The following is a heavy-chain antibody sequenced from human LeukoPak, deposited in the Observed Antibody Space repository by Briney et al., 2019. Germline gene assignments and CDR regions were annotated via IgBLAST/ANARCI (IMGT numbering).Heavy chain of an antibody. J-gene: IGHJ4*02. D-gene: IGHD3-10*01. CDR1: GFTFSDYY. V-gene: IGHV3-11*05. Sequence: GGSLRLSCAASGFTFSDYYMSWIRQAPGKGLEWVSYISSTSSYTNYADSVKGRFTISRDNAKNSLYLQKNSLRADDTAVYYCARDSMVREKLLDYWGQGALVTVSS. CDR3: ARDSMVREKLLDY. CDR2: ISSTSSYT.